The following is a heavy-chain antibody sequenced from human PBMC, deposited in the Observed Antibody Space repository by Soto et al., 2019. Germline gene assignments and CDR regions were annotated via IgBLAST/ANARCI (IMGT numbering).Heavy chain of an antibody. CDR1: GFTFSSYG. D-gene: IGHD4-17*01. V-gene: IGHV3-30*18. CDR2: ISYDGSNK. CDR3: AKGRDYGDYFGY. Sequence: QVQLVESGGGVVQPGRSLRLSCAASGFTFSSYGMHWVRQAPGKGLEWVAVISYDGSNKYYADSVKGRFTISRDNSKNTLYLQMHSLRAEDTAVYYCAKGRDYGDYFGYWGQGTLVTVSS. J-gene: IGHJ4*02.